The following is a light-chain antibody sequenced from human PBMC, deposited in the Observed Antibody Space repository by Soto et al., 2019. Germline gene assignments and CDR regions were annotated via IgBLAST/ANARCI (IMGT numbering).Light chain of an antibody. CDR2: KVS. CDR1: QSLIFDDGNTY. Sequence: DVVMTQSPLSLPVPLGQPAAISCRSSQSLIFDDGNTYLSWFHQRPGQSPRRLTDKVSNRASGVPDRFSGSGSGTDFTLKISGLEDEDVGVDYCMQSTHWPWTVGPGTNVDSK. CDR3: MQSTHWPWT. V-gene: IGKV2-30*01. J-gene: IGKJ1*01.